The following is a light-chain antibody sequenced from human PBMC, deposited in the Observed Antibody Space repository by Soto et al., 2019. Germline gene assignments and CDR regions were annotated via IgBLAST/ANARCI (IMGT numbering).Light chain of an antibody. V-gene: IGKV2-30*01. J-gene: IGKJ1*01. Sequence: DVVVTQSPLSLPVTLGQPASISCRSSQSLVYTNGNTYLAWFQQRPGQSPRRLIYKVSIRDSGVPDRSSGSGSGTEFTLTISRVEAEDVGVYYCMQGTHWPRTFGQGTKVEIK. CDR3: MQGTHWPRT. CDR1: QSLVYTNGNTY. CDR2: KVS.